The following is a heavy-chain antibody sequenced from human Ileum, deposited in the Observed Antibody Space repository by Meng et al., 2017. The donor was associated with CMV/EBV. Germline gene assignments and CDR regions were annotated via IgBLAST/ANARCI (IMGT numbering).Heavy chain of an antibody. CDR2: IATFNGNT. J-gene: IGHJ4*02. Sequence: CMTSGYKFTDYGFSWVRQAPGQGLEWMGWIATFNGNTNYAQRMQGRVTMSRDTSTSTVYMELRSLRYDDTAVYYCARDWDYGDPADYWGQGTLVTVSS. CDR3: ARDWDYGDPADY. V-gene: IGHV1-18*01. CDR1: GYKFTDYG. D-gene: IGHD4-17*01.